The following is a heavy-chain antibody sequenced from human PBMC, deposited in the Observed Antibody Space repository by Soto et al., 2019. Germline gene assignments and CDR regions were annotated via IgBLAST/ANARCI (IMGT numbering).Heavy chain of an antibody. CDR1: GYTFTSYG. V-gene: IGHV1-18*04. CDR3: VRDAYFTPTDGVDWSAP. J-gene: IGHJ5*02. CDR2: ISTYNGNT. Sequence: QVQLVQSGAEVKKPGASVKVSCKASGYTFTSYGIGWVRQAPGQGLEWMAWISTYNGNTKYAQKFQGRVTMTTDTSTSRAYMELRSLRSDDTAVYFCVRDAYFTPTDGVDWSAPCGQGTLVTDSS. D-gene: IGHD2-8*01.